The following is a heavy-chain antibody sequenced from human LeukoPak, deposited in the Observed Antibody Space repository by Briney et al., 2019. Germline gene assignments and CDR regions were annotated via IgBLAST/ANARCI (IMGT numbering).Heavy chain of an antibody. J-gene: IGHJ4*02. CDR2: INAGNGNT. Sequence: ASVKVSCKASGYTFTSYAMHWVRQAPGQRLEWMGWINAGNGNTKYSQKFQGRVTITRDTSASTAYMELSSLRSEDTAVYFCAKVKWKLIGYFDYWGQGTLVTVSS. D-gene: IGHD1-20*01. V-gene: IGHV1-3*01. CDR3: AKVKWKLIGYFDY. CDR1: GYTFTSYA.